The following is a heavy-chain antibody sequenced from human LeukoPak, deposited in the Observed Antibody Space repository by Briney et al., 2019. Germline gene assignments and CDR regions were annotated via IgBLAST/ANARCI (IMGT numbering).Heavy chain of an antibody. CDR2: INPSGGST. D-gene: IGHD6-13*01. Sequence: ASVKVSCKASGYTFTSYYMHWVRQAPGQGLEWMGIINPSGGSTGYAQKFQGRVTMTRDMSTSTVYMELSSLRSEDTAVYYCARDLFSSSWYVCSFDYGGQGTLVTVSS. CDR3: ARDLFSSSWYVCSFDY. J-gene: IGHJ4*02. CDR1: GYTFTSYY. V-gene: IGHV1-46*01.